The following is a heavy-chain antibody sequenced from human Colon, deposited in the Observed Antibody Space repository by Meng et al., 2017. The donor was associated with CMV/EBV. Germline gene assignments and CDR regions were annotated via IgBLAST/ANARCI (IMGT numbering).Heavy chain of an antibody. J-gene: IGHJ3*02. D-gene: IGHD1-26*01. Sequence: GESLKISCAGSGFILSDHYIDWVRQAPGKGLEWVGRAANKANSYTTEYAASVKGRFTFSRDDSENSVYLQMNSLKSEDTAVYYCTRGHSGIHIYAFDIWGQGTVVTV. CDR2: AANKANSYTT. CDR3: TRGHSGIHIYAFDI. V-gene: IGHV3-72*01. CDR1: GFILSDHY.